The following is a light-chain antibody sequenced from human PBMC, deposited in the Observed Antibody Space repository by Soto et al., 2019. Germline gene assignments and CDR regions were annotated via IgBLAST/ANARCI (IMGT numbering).Light chain of an antibody. V-gene: IGLV4-69*01. CDR2: VNSDGSH. CDR1: SGHSSYA. J-gene: IGLJ2*01. Sequence: QLVLTQSPSASASLGASVRLSCTLSSGHSSYAIAWHQQQPQKGPRYLMKVNSDGSHSKGDGIPDRFSGSSSGAERHLTISSLQSEDEADYYCQTWGTGTQLIFGGGTMVTVL. CDR3: QTWGTGTQLI.